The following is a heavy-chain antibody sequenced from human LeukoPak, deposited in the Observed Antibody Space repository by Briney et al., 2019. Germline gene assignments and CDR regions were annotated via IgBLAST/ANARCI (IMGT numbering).Heavy chain of an antibody. V-gene: IGHV4-39*01. CDR2: IYYSGST. D-gene: IGHD2-21*01. Sequence: SETLSLTCTVSGGSISSSSYYWGWIRQPPGKGLGWIGSIYYSGSTYYNPSLKSRVTISVDTSTNQFSLKLSSVTAADTAVYYCARHYTLYCGGDCYYRYFDYWGQGTLVTVSS. J-gene: IGHJ4*02. CDR1: GGSISSSSYY. CDR3: ARHYTLYCGGDCYYRYFDY.